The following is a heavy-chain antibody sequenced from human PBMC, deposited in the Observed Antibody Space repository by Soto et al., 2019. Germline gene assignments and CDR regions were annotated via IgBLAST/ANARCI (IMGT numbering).Heavy chain of an antibody. D-gene: IGHD3-3*01. V-gene: IGHV3-21*01. Sequence: GGSLRLSCAASGFTFSSYSMNWVRQAPGKGLEWVSSISSSSSYIYYADSVKGRFTISRDNAKNSLYLQMNSLRAEDTAVYYCARDHVQPGLEWLPFDPWGQGTLVTVSS. J-gene: IGHJ5*02. CDR1: GFTFSSYS. CDR2: ISSSSSYI. CDR3: ARDHVQPGLEWLPFDP.